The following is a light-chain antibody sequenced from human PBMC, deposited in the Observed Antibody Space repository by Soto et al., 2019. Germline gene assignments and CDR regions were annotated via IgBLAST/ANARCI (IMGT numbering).Light chain of an antibody. V-gene: IGLV1-51*01. CDR3: GYWHSSLSAYV. J-gene: IGLJ1*01. CDR2: DDD. Sequence: QSVLTQPPSVSAAPGQRVTISCSGSSSNIGGNSVSWYQQLPGTAPKLLIYDDDKRPSGIPDRFSGSKSGTSATLGITGFQTGDEADYYCGYWHSSLSAYVFGTGTKVTVL. CDR1: SSNIGGNS.